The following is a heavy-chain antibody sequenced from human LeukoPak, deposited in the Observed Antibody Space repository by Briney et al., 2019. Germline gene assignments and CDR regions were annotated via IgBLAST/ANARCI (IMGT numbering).Heavy chain of an antibody. J-gene: IGHJ4*02. Sequence: SQTLSLTCTVSGGSISSGGYYWSWIRQHPGKGLEWIGYIYHSGSTYYNPSLKSRVTISVDTSKNQFSLKLSSVTAADTAVYYCARAGDSSGYAPGTFDYWGQGTLVTVSS. CDR1: GGSISSGGYY. D-gene: IGHD3-22*01. CDR3: ARAGDSSGYAPGTFDY. CDR2: IYHSGST. V-gene: IGHV4-31*03.